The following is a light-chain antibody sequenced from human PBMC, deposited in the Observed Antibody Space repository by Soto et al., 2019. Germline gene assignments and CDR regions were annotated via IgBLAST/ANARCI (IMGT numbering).Light chain of an antibody. J-gene: IGKJ1*01. Sequence: EIVLTQSPGTLSLSPGERATLSCRASQSVSSNNLAWYQQRPGQAPSLLIYDASSRATDIPDRFSGSGSGTDFTLTISRLEPEDFAVYYCQQYGSSGTFGQGTKVDIK. CDR1: QSVSSNN. V-gene: IGKV3-20*01. CDR2: DAS. CDR3: QQYGSSGT.